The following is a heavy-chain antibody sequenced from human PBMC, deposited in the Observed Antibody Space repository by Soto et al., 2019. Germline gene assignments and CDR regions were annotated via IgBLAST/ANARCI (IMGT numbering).Heavy chain of an antibody. Sequence: VKVSCKASGYSFTNFHIHWVRQAPGQGLEWMGMIDASGGITKYAQKFQGRVTITRDTSASTAYMELRSLRSEDTAVYYCARANRGPDYWGQGTLVTVSS. CDR2: IDASGGIT. J-gene: IGHJ4*02. D-gene: IGHD3-10*01. CDR3: ARANRGPDY. CDR1: GYSFTNFH. V-gene: IGHV1-46*01.